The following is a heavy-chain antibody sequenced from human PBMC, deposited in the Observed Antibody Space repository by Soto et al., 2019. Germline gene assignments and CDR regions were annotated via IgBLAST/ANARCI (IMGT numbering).Heavy chain of an antibody. CDR1: GFTFSSYW. J-gene: IGHJ3*02. CDR3: ARELSPGIVVVVAATHAFDI. V-gene: IGHV3-74*01. CDR2: INSDGSST. Sequence: GSLRLSCAASGFTFSSYWMHWVRQAPGKGLVWVSRINSDGSSTSYADSVKGRFTISRDNAKNTLYLQMNSLRAEDTAVYYCARELSPGIVVVVAATHAFDIWGQGTMVTVSS. D-gene: IGHD2-15*01.